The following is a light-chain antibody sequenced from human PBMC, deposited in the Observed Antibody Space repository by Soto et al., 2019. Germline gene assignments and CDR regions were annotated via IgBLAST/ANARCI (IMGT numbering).Light chain of an antibody. CDR3: QQSDSTGTWT. Sequence: DIQMTQSTSTLSASVGDRVTLTCRASQSISSWLAWYQQKPGKAPKLLIYATSSLQSGVPSRFSGSGSGTDFTLTISSLQPEDFATYYCQQSDSTGTWTFGQGTKVDIK. CDR1: QSISSW. V-gene: IGKV1-39*01. J-gene: IGKJ1*01. CDR2: ATS.